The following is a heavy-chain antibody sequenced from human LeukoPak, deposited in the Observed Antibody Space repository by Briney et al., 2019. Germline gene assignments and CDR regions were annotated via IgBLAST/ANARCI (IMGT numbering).Heavy chain of an antibody. D-gene: IGHD6-13*01. CDR1: GYTFTSYD. CDR2: MNPNSGNT. CDR3: ARDSSSWYDGDY. Sequence: GASVKVSCKASGYTFTSYDINWVRQATGQGLEWMGWMNPNSGNTGYAQKFQGRVTMTRNTSISTAYMELSSLRSEDTAVYYCARDSSSWYDGDYWGQGTLVTVSS. V-gene: IGHV1-8*01. J-gene: IGHJ4*02.